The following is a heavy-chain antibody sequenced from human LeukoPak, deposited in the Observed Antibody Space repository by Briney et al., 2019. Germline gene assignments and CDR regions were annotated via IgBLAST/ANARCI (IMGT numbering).Heavy chain of an antibody. J-gene: IGHJ4*02. CDR3: AKRRTTVITMDYFDY. CDR2: ISGGAGTP. Sequence: GGSLRLSCAASGFTFSSYAMSWVRQAPGKGLEWVSGISGGAGTPYYADSVKGRFTISRDNSKSTLYLQMTSLGAEDTAVYYCAKRRTTVITMDYFDYWGQGTLVTVSS. V-gene: IGHV3-23*01. CDR1: GFTFSSYA. D-gene: IGHD4-17*01.